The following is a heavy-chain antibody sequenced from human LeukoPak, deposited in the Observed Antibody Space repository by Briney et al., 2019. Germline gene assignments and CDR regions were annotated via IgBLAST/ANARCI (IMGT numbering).Heavy chain of an antibody. CDR3: ARGRVGAITFDY. CDR1: RYTFTGYY. D-gene: IGHD1-26*01. V-gene: IGHV1-2*06. CDR2: INPNSGGT. J-gene: IGHJ4*02. Sequence: ASVKVSCKASRYTFTGYYMHWVRQAPGQGLEWMGRINPNSGGTNYAQKFQGRVTMTRDTSISTAYMELSRLRSDDTAVYYCARGRVGAITFDYWGQGTLVTVSS.